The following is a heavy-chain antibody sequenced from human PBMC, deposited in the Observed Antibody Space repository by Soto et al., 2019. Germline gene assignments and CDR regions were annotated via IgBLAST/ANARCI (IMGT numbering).Heavy chain of an antibody. V-gene: IGHV1-69*13. CDR2: IIPIFGTA. Sequence: GASVKVSCKASGGTFSSYAISWVRQAPGQGLEWMGGIIPIFGTANYAQKFQGRVTITADESTSTAYMELSSLRSEDTAVYYCARDWGTRQTSGSYGMDVWGQGTTVTVSS. D-gene: IGHD3-16*01. CDR3: ARDWGTRQTSGSYGMDV. J-gene: IGHJ6*02. CDR1: GGTFSSYA.